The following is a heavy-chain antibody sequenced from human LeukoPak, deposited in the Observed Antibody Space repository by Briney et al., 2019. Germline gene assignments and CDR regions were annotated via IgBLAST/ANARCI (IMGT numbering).Heavy chain of an antibody. D-gene: IGHD4-17*01. CDR2: ISGSGGST. J-gene: IGHJ6*03. CDR1: GFTFSSYG. V-gene: IGHV3-23*01. Sequence: GGTLRLSCAASGFTFSSYGMSWVRQAPGKGLEWVSAISGSGGSTYYADSVKGRFTISRDNSKNTLYLQMNSLRAEDTAVYYCAKDRYGDYDYYYYMDVWGKGTTVTISS. CDR3: AKDRYGDYDYYYYMDV.